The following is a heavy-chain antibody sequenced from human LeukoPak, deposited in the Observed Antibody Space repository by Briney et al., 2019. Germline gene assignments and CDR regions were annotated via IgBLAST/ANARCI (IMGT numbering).Heavy chain of an antibody. J-gene: IGHJ4*02. D-gene: IGHD4-11*01. CDR2: IYYSGST. Sequence: SETLSLTCTVSGGSISSSSYYWGWIRQPPGKGLEWIGSIYYSGSTYYNPSLKSRVTISVDTSKNQFSLKLSSVTAADTAVYYCARAQEASIDYWGQGTLVTVSS. CDR1: GGSISSSSYY. CDR3: ARAQEASIDY. V-gene: IGHV4-39*07.